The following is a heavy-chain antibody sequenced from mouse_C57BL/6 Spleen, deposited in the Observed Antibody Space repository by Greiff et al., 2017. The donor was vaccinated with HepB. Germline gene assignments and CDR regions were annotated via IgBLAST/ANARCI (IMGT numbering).Heavy chain of an antibody. J-gene: IGHJ3*01. CDR2: INPNNGGT. CDR3: ASPHYYGSRVWFAY. D-gene: IGHD1-1*01. CDR1: GYTFTDYN. Sequence: VQLQQSGPELVKPGASVKMSCKASGYTFTDYNMHWVKQSHGKSLEWIGYINPNNGGTSYNQKFKGKATLTVNKSSSTAYMELRSLTSEDSAVYYCASPHYYGSRVWFAYWGQGTLVTVSA. V-gene: IGHV1-22*01.